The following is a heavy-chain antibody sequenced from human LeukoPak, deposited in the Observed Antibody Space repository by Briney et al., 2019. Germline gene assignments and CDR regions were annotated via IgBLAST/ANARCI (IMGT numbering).Heavy chain of an antibody. CDR3: ARGATDAEYFQY. D-gene: IGHD5-12*01. CDR2: IYYSGST. CDR1: GGSISSSSYY. Sequence: KASETLSLTCTVSGGSISSSSYYWGWIRQPPGKGLEWIGNIYYSGSTYYNSSLKSRVTISVDTSKNQFSLQLNSVTPEDTAVYYCARGATDAEYFQYWGQGTLVTVSS. J-gene: IGHJ1*01. V-gene: IGHV4-39*07.